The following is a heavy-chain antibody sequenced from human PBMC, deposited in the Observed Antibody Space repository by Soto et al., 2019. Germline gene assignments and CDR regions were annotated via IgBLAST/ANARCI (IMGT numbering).Heavy chain of an antibody. CDR2: INHSGST. J-gene: IGHJ3*02. D-gene: IGHD6-6*01. Sequence: SETLSLTCAVYGGSFSGYYWSWIRQPPGKGLEWIGEINHSGSTNYNPSLKSRVTISVDTSKNQFSLKLSSVTAADTAVYYCARGRIAARPQRRAFDIWGQGTMVT. V-gene: IGHV4-34*01. CDR1: GGSFSGYY. CDR3: ARGRIAARPQRRAFDI.